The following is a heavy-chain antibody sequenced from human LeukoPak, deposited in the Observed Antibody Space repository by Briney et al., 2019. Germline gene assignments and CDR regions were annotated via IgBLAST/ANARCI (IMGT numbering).Heavy chain of an antibody. J-gene: IGHJ4*02. CDR3: AREFSVAHPHPDY. CDR1: GYTFTGYY. V-gene: IGHV1-2*02. Sequence: ASVKVSRKASGYTFTGYYMHRVRQAPGQGLEWMGWINPNSGGTNYAQKFQGRVTMTRDTSISTAYMELSRLRSDDTAVYYCAREFSVAHPHPDYWGQGTLVTVSS. CDR2: INPNSGGT. D-gene: IGHD4-23*01.